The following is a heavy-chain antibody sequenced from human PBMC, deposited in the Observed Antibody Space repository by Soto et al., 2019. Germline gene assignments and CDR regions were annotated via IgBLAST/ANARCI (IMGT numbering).Heavy chain of an antibody. CDR1: GFTFSSYA. V-gene: IGHV3-23*01. Sequence: EVQLLESGGGLVQPGGSLRLSCAASGFTFSSYAMSWVRQAPGKGLEWVSAISGSGGSTYYADSVKGRFTISRDNSKNTLYLQMNSLRAEDTAVYYCAKVPTHDYDFWRRGNWFDPWGQGTLVTVSS. J-gene: IGHJ5*02. CDR2: ISGSGGST. CDR3: AKVPTHDYDFWRRGNWFDP. D-gene: IGHD3-3*01.